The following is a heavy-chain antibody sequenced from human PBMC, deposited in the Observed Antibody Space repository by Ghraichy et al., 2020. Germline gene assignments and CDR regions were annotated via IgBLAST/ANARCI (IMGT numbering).Heavy chain of an antibody. J-gene: IGHJ4*02. CDR3: AREIRYDSSGYPSDY. CDR2: IYYSGST. D-gene: IGHD3-22*01. Sequence: SETLSLTCTVSGGSISSYYWSWIRQPPGKGLEWIGYIYYSGSTNYNPSLKSRVTISVDTSKNQFSLKLSSVTAADTAVYYCAREIRYDSSGYPSDYWGQGTLVTVSS. V-gene: IGHV4-59*01. CDR1: GGSISSYY.